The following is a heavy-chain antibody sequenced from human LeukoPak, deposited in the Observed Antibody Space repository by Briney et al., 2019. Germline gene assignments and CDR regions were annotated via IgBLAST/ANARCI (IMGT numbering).Heavy chain of an antibody. V-gene: IGHV4-61*02. D-gene: IGHD2-15*01. J-gene: IGHJ3*02. CDR2: MYTSGST. CDR3: ARYLGYCSGGSCLQWAFDI. Sequence: SQTLSLTCTVSGGSIHSGNYYWSWIRQPAGKGLEWMGRMYTSGSTNYNPSLKSRVSISVDTSKNQFSLKLTSVTAADTAVYYCARYLGYCSGGSCLQWAFDIWGQGTMVTVSS. CDR1: GGSIHSGNYY.